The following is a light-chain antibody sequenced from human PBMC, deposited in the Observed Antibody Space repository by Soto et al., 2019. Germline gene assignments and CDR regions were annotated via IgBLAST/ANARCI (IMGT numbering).Light chain of an antibody. J-gene: IGKJ2*01. Sequence: EIVLTQSPGTLSLSLGDRATLSGRASQSVRSDYLAWYQQKPGQAPRLLIYGASRGAAGIPDRFSGSGSGTDFTLTISRLEPEDFAVYFCQQYGRSPMFTFGQGTKLEVK. V-gene: IGKV3-20*01. CDR3: QQYGRSPMFT. CDR1: QSVRSDY. CDR2: GAS.